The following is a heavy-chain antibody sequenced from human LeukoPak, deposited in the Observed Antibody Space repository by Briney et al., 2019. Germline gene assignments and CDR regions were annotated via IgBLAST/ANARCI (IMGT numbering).Heavy chain of an antibody. J-gene: IGHJ4*02. Sequence: SVKVSCKASGGTFSSYAISWVRQAPGQGLEWMGGIIPIFGTANYAQKFQGRDTITTDESTSTAYMELSSLRSEDTAVYYCASIRGYSYGSFDYWGQGTLVTVSS. V-gene: IGHV1-69*05. CDR3: ASIRGYSYGSFDY. CDR1: GGTFSSYA. CDR2: IIPIFGTA. D-gene: IGHD5-18*01.